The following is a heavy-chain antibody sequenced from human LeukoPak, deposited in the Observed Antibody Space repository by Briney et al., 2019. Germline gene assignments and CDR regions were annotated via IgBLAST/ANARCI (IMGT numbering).Heavy chain of an antibody. CDR3: AGTYYDSSGYYYALDY. CDR2: IIPIFGTA. CDR1: GGTFSSYA. Sequence: ASVKVSCKASGGTFSSYAISWVRQAPGQGLEWMGGIIPIFGTANYAQKFQGRVTITADESTSTAYMELCSLRSEDTAVYYCAGTYYDSSGYYYALDYWGQGTLVTVSS. D-gene: IGHD3-22*01. V-gene: IGHV1-69*13. J-gene: IGHJ4*02.